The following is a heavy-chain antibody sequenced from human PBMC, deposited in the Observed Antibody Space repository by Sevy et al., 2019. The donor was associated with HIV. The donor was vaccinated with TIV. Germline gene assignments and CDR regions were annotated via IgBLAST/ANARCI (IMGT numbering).Heavy chain of an antibody. CDR1: GFTFSSYA. CDR2: ISGSGGST. Sequence: GGSLRLSCAASGFTFSSYAMNWVRQAPGKGLEWVSAISGSGGSTYYADSVKGRFTISRDNSKNTLYLQMNSLRAEDTAVYYCAKDRSLSGGAYWGQGTLVTVSS. CDR3: AKDRSLSGGAY. J-gene: IGHJ4*02. D-gene: IGHD3-10*01. V-gene: IGHV3-23*01.